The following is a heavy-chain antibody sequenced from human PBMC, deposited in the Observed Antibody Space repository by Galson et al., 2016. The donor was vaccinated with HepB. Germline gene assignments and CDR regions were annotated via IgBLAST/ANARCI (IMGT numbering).Heavy chain of an antibody. CDR2: TSHDGSNK. V-gene: IGHV3-30*18. D-gene: IGHD3-3*01. J-gene: IGHJ4*02. CDR1: GFTFSNYG. Sequence: SLRLSCAASGFTFSNYGMHWVRQAPGKGLEWVAVTSHDGSNKYYADSVKGRFTISRDNSKNTLYLQMNSLRAEDTAVYYCAKGLYKWRKMIFGVGIWGQGTLVTVSS. CDR3: AKGLYKWRKMIFGVGI.